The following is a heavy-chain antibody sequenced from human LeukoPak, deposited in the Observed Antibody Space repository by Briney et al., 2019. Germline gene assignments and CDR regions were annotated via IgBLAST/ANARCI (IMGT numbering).Heavy chain of an antibody. CDR2: INPNSGGT. V-gene: IGHV1-2*02. D-gene: IGHD1-26*01. CDR3: AREVEYYYYYMDV. J-gene: IGHJ6*03. Sequence: GASVRVSCKASGYTFTGYYMHWVRQAPGQGLEWMGWINPNSGGTNYAQKFQGRVTMTRDTSISTAYMELSRLRSDDTAVYYCAREVEYYYYYMDVWGKGTTVTVSS. CDR1: GYTFTGYY.